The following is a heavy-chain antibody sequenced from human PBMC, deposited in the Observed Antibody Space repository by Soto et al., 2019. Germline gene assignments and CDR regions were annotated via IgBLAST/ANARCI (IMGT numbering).Heavy chain of an antibody. V-gene: IGHV3-21*01. CDR1: GFTFSSYS. CDR3: ARVYYYDSSGFLI. CDR2: ISSTSDYI. D-gene: IGHD3-22*01. J-gene: IGHJ4*02. Sequence: GGSLRLSCAASGFTFSSYSMNWVRQAPGKGLEWVSSISSTSDYIYYTDSMKGRFTISRDNAKNSLCLQMNSLRAEDSAVYYCARVYYYDSSGFLIWGQGTLVTVSS.